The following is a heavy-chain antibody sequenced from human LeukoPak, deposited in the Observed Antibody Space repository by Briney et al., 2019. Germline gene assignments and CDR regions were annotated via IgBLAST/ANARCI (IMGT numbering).Heavy chain of an antibody. CDR2: IYYSGST. D-gene: IGHD2-2*02. J-gene: IGHJ6*03. CDR3: ATLPAAISYYYYYYYMDV. V-gene: IGHV4-30-4*08. Sequence: SETLSLTCTVSGGSISSGDYYWSWIRQPPGKGLEWIGYIYYSGSTYYNPSLKSRVTISVDTSKNQFSLKLSSVTAADTAVYYCATLPAAISYYYYYYYMDVWSKGTTVTVSS. CDR1: GGSISSGDYY.